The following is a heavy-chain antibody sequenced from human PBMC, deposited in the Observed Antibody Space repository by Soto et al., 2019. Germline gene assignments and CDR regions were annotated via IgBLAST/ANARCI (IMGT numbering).Heavy chain of an antibody. CDR2: IYWDDDK. V-gene: IGHV2-5*02. CDR1: GFSLSTSGVG. J-gene: IGHJ4*02. Sequence: SGPTLGNPTQTLTLTCTFSGFSLSTSGVGVGWIRQSPGKAPEWLALIYWDDDKRYSPSLKSRLTITKDTSKNQVVLTMANLDPADTATYYCAHRVLRTVFGLVTTTAIYFDFWGQGTPVTVSS. D-gene: IGHD3-3*01. CDR3: AHRVLRTVFGLVTTTAIYFDF.